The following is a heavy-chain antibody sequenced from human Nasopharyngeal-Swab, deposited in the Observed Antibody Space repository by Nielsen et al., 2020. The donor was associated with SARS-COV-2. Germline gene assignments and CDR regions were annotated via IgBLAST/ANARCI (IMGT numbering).Heavy chain of an antibody. CDR2: IYYSGST. D-gene: IGHD3-22*01. CDR1: GGSISSGGYY. CDR3: ARAVITMIVVVNAFDI. J-gene: IGHJ3*02. Sequence: SETLSLTCTVSGGSISSGGYYWSWIRQHPGKGLEWIGYIYYSGSTYYNPSLKSRVTISVDTSKNQFSLKPSSVTAADTAVYYCARAVITMIVVVNAFDIWGQGTMVTVSS. V-gene: IGHV4-31*03.